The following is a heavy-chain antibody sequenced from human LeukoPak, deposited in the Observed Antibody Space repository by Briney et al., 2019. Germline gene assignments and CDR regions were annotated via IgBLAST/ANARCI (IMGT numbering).Heavy chain of an antibody. Sequence: GGSLKLSCAASGFTVSSNYMSWVRQAPGKGLEWVSVIYSGGSTYYADSVKGRFTISRDNSKNTLYLQMNSLRAEDTAVYYCAKVITGPNWFDPWGQGTLVTVSS. CDR2: IYSGGST. D-gene: IGHD1-14*01. CDR1: GFTVSSNY. CDR3: AKVITGPNWFDP. V-gene: IGHV3-66*01. J-gene: IGHJ5*02.